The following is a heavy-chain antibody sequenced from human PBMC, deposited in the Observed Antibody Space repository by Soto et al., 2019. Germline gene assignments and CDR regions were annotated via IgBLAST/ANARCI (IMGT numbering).Heavy chain of an antibody. D-gene: IGHD6-13*01. CDR1: GGSMSTYY. V-gene: IGHV4-59*01. J-gene: IGHJ6*02. CDR3: SRDFHDSSFGIYYGMDV. Sequence: SEPLSLSCSVAGGSMSTYYWSWIRQPPGKGLEWIGYIYYSGTTNYNPSLKSRVTLSVDTSKNQFSLKLSSVTAADTAVYYCSRDFHDSSFGIYYGMDVWGQGTTVTVSS. CDR2: IYYSGTT.